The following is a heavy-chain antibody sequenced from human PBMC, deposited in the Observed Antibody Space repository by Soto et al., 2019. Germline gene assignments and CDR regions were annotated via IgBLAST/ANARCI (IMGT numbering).Heavy chain of an antibody. D-gene: IGHD3-3*01. CDR3: AKVNDFWTGYYSTNWFDP. J-gene: IGHJ5*02. CDR1: GGSISSYY. Sequence: SETLSLTCTVSGGSISSYYWSWIRQPPGKGLELIGYIYYSGSTNYNPSLKSRVTISVDTSKNLFSLKLSSVTAADTAVYYCAKVNDFWTGYYSTNWFDPWGQGTLVTVSS. CDR2: IYYSGST. V-gene: IGHV4-59*01.